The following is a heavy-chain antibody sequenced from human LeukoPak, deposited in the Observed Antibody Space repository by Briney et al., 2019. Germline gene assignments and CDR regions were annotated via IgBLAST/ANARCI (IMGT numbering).Heavy chain of an antibody. Sequence: GGSLRLSCAASGFTFSSYGMHWVRQAPGKGLEWVAFIRYDGSNKYYADSVKGRLTISRDNSKNTLYLQMNSLRAEDTAVYYCAKIAIYYDSSGPKDYWGQGTLVTVSS. CDR3: AKIAIYYDSSGPKDY. D-gene: IGHD3-22*01. CDR2: IRYDGSNK. J-gene: IGHJ4*02. CDR1: GFTFSSYG. V-gene: IGHV3-30*02.